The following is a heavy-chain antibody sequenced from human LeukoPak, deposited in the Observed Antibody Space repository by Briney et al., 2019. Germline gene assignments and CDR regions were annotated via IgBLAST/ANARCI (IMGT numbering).Heavy chain of an antibody. CDR1: GGTFSSYA. J-gene: IGHJ3*02. V-gene: IGHV1-69*04. CDR3: ARGAVSGGAFDI. D-gene: IGHD3-10*01. Sequence: ASVKVSCKASGGTFSSYAISWVRQAPGQRLEWMGRIIPILGIANYAQKFQGRVTITADKSTSTAYMELSSLRSEDTAVYYCARGAVSGGAFDIWGQGTMVTVSS. CDR2: IIPILGIA.